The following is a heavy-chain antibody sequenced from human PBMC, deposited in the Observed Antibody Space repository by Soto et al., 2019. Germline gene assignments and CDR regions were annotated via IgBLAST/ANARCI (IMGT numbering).Heavy chain of an antibody. CDR1: GFTFSSYA. CDR3: ARELAPH. Sequence: QVQLVESGGGVVQPGRSLRLSCAASGFTFSSYAMHWVRQAPGKGLEWVAVISYDGSNKYYADSVKGRFTISRDNSKNTLYLQMNSLRAVDTAVYYCARELAPHWGQGTLVTVSS. V-gene: IGHV3-30-3*01. CDR2: ISYDGSNK. J-gene: IGHJ4*02. D-gene: IGHD3-3*02.